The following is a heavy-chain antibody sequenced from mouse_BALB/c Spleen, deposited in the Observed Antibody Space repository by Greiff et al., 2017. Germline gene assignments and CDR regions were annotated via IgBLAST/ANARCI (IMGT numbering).Heavy chain of an antibody. CDR3: AKHYGNPNFYYYAMDY. CDR2: IWGGGST. D-gene: IGHD2-1*01. Sequence: QVQLQQSGPGLVAPSQSLSITCTVSGFSLTDYGVSWIRQPPGKGLEWLGVIWGGGSTYYNSALKSRLSISKDNSKSQVFLKMNSLQTDDTAMYYCAKHYGNPNFYYYAMDYWGQGTSVTVSS. CDR1: GFSLTDYG. J-gene: IGHJ4*01. V-gene: IGHV2-6-5*01.